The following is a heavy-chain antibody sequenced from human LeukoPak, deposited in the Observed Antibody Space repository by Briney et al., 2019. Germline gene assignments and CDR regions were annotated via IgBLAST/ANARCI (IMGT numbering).Heavy chain of an antibody. D-gene: IGHD3-22*01. CDR2: INHSGST. J-gene: IGHJ4*02. Sequence: SETLSLTCAVYGGSFSGYYWSWIRQPPGKGLEWIGEINHSGSTNYNPSLKSRVTISVDTSKNQFSLKLSSVTAADTAVYYCARDDYYYDSSGYYAYWGQGTLVTVSS. CDR3: ARDDYYYDSSGYYAY. V-gene: IGHV4-34*01. CDR1: GGSFSGYY.